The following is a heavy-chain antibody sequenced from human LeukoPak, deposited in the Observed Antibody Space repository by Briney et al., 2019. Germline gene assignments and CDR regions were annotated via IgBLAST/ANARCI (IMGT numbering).Heavy chain of an antibody. Sequence: SETLSLTCAVYGGSFSGYYWSWIRQPPGKGLEWIGEINHSGSTNYNPSLKSRVTISVDTSKNQFSLKLSSVTAADTAVYYCASVGGPHEYGMDVWGQGTTVTVSS. D-gene: IGHD1-26*01. J-gene: IGHJ6*02. V-gene: IGHV4-34*01. CDR2: INHSGST. CDR3: ASVGGPHEYGMDV. CDR1: GGSFSGYY.